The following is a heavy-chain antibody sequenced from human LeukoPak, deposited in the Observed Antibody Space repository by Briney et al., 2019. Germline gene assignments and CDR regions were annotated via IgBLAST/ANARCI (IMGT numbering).Heavy chain of an antibody. CDR1: GFTFSSYT. CDR3: AREELGSSLGFDP. D-gene: IGHD3-16*01. Sequence: PGRSLRLSCAASGFTFSSYTIHWVRQPPGKGLEWVAVISFDGSNKYYADSVKGRFTISRDNSKNTLYLQMNSLRAEDTAVYYCAREELGSSLGFDPWGQGTLVTVS. V-gene: IGHV3-30-3*01. J-gene: IGHJ5*02. CDR2: ISFDGSNK.